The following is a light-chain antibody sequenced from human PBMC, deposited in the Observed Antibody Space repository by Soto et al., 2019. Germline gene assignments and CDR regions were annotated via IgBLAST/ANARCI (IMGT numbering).Light chain of an antibody. Sequence: QAVLTQTPSASGTPGQRVTISCSGSNSNMGRNYVYWYQQVPGTAPKLLMYRNDVRPSGVPDRITGSKSGTSASLAISGLRSEDEADYYCAVWDTSLNGVAFGGGTKLTVL. CDR1: NSNMGRNY. CDR3: AVWDTSLNGVA. J-gene: IGLJ2*01. CDR2: RND. V-gene: IGLV1-47*01.